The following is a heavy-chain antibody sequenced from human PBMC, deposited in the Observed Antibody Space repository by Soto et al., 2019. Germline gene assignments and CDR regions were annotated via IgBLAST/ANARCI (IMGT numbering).Heavy chain of an antibody. J-gene: IGHJ4*02. Sequence: SETLSFTCTVSGGSISSYYWSWIRQPPGKGLEWIGYIYYSGSTNYNPPLKSRVTISVDTSKNQFSLKLSSVTAADTAVYYCARRYGGNLDYWGQGTLVTVSS. CDR1: GGSISSYY. CDR3: ARRYGGNLDY. D-gene: IGHD1-26*01. V-gene: IGHV4-59*08. CDR2: IYYSGST.